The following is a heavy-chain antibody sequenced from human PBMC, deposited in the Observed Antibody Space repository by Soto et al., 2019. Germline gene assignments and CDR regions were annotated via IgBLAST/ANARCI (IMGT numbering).Heavy chain of an antibody. CDR1: GFSFSSYE. J-gene: IGHJ4*01. CDR2: ISYSGSPT. V-gene: IGHV3-48*03. CDR3: VRDRSARVHTSIDY. D-gene: IGHD2-8*01. Sequence: GGSLRLSCAASGFSFSSYEMNWVRQAPGKGLEWVSYISYSGSPTDYADSVKGRFTISRDNARNSLYLQMNSLGAEDTAVYYCVRDRSARVHTSIDYWGHGTLVTVSS.